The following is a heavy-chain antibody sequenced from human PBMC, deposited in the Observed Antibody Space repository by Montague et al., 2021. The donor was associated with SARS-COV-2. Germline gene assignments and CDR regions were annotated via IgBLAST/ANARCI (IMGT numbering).Heavy chain of an antibody. D-gene: IGHD3-16*01. V-gene: IGHV3-30-3*01. CDR2: ISYDGSNK. J-gene: IGHJ6*02. Sequence: LRLSWAASGFTFSSYAMHWVRQAPGKGLEWVAVISYDGSNKYYADSVRGRFTISRDNSKNTLYLQMNSLRVEDTAVYYCARAQGGNYYYGMDVWGQGTTVTVSS. CDR1: GFTFSSYA. CDR3: ARAQGGNYYYGMDV.